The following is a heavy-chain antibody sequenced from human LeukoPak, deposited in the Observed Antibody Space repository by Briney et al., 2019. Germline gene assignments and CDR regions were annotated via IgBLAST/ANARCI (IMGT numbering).Heavy chain of an antibody. D-gene: IGHD1-1*01. CDR2: ISYSGST. CDR3: ARVTTGTVDY. J-gene: IGHJ4*02. V-gene: IGHV4-59*01. Sequence: PSETLSLTCTVSSDSISSSYWGWIRQPPGKGLEWIGYISYSGSTNYIPSLKSRVTISVDTSKNQFFLQLSSVTAADTAVYYCARVTTGTVDYWGQGTLVTVSS. CDR1: SDSISSSY.